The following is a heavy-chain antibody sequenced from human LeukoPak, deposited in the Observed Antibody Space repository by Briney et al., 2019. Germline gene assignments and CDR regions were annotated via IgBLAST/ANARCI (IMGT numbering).Heavy chain of an antibody. CDR2: ISYDGSNK. V-gene: IGHV3-30-3*01. CDR3: ARDQSQWLYRGWFDP. J-gene: IGHJ5*02. D-gene: IGHD6-19*01. Sequence: PGGSLRLSCAASGFTFSSYAMHWVRQAPGKGLEWVAVISYDGSNKYYADSVKGRFTISRDNSKNTLYLQMNSLRAEDTAVYYCARDQSQWLYRGWFDPWGQGTLVTVSS. CDR1: GFTFSSYA.